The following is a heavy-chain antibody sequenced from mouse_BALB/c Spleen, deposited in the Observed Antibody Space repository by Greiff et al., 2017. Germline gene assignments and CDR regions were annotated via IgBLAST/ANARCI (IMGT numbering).Heavy chain of an antibody. J-gene: IGHJ4*01. CDR1: GYTFTSYW. CDR3: ARGFDYYGSRYAMDY. CDR2: INPSNGRT. V-gene: IGHV1S81*02. Sequence: VQLQQSGAELVKPGASVKLSCKASGYTFTSYWMHWVKQRPGQGLEWIGEINPSNGRTNYNEKFKSKATLTVDKSSSTAYMQLSSLTSEDSAVYYCARGFDYYGSRYAMDYWGQGTSVTVSS. D-gene: IGHD1-1*01.